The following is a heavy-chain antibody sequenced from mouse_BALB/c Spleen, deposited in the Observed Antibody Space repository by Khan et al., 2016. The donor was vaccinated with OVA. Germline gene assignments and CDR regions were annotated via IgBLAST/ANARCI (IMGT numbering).Heavy chain of an antibody. V-gene: IGHV1-34*01. J-gene: IGHJ1*01. Sequence: VRLQQSGPDLVKPGASVKMSCKASGYSFTGYYIHWVKQSHGKSLEWIGRVNPNNGGTSYNQKFKGKAILTVDKSSNTAYMELRSLTSEDSAVYSCAIYHGYFDVWGAGTTVTVSS. CDR1: GYSFTGYY. CDR3: AIYHGYFDV. CDR2: VNPNNGGT.